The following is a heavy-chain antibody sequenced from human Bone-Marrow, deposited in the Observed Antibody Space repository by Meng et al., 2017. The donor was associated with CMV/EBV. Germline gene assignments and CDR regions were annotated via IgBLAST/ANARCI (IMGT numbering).Heavy chain of an antibody. V-gene: IGHV3-21*01. CDR2: ISSSSSYI. J-gene: IGHJ4*02. D-gene: IGHD3-10*01. Sequence: GESLKISWVASGFTFSSYNINWVRQAPGKGLEWVSSISSSSSYIYYADSVKGRFTISRDNAKNSLFLLMNSLRAEDTAVYYCARVRSSAGESLDYWGQGPRVTCCS. CDR3: ARVRSSAGESLDY. CDR1: GFTFSSYN.